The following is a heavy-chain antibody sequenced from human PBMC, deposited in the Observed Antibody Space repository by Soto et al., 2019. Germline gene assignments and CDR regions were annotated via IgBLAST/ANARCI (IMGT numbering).Heavy chain of an antibody. CDR1: GFTFSSYW. CDR2: INSDGSST. Sequence: EVQLVESGGGLVQPGGSLRLSCAASGFTFSSYWMHWVRQAPGQGLVWVSRINSDGSSTSYADSVKGRFTISRDNAKNTLYLQMNSLRAEDTAVYYCSYRSSGWYVLDYWGQGTLVTVSS. CDR3: SYRSSGWYVLDY. J-gene: IGHJ4*02. D-gene: IGHD6-19*01. V-gene: IGHV3-74*01.